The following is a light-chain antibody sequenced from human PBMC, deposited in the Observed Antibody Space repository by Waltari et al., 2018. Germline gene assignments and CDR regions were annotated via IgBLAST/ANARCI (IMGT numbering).Light chain of an antibody. J-gene: IGKJ1*01. CDR1: QGISTY. Sequence: IQLTQSPSSLSASVGDRVTITCRASQGISTYLAWYQQKPGKAPTLLIYAASTLQSGVPSRFTGSGSGTDFTLTISSLQPEDFATYSCQQLNSYQWTFGQGTKVEIK. V-gene: IGKV1-9*01. CDR3: QQLNSYQWT. CDR2: AAS.